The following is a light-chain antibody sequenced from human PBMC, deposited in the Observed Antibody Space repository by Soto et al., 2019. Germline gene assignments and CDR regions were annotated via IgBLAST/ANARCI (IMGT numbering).Light chain of an antibody. CDR3: SSFTTYSTYV. V-gene: IGLV2-14*01. CDR1: TSDVGGYDY. J-gene: IGLJ1*01. Sequence: QSVLTQPASVSGSPGQSITISCTGTTSDVGGYDYVSWYQQHPGKAPKLLIFEVRNRPSGVSSRFSGSRSANSASLTISGLQAEDEADYYCSSFTTYSTYVFGTGTKVTV. CDR2: EVR.